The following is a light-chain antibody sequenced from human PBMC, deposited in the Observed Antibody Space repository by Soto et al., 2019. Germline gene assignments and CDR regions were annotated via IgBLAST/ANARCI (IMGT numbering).Light chain of an antibody. J-gene: IGKJ1*01. CDR2: GAS. V-gene: IGKV3-20*01. Sequence: EIVLTHSPGTLSLSPGERATLSFSSSQSVTTSYLAWYQRKPGQAPRLLIYGASSRATGIPDRFSGSGSGTDFTLTISRLEPEDFAVYYCQQYGSSGTFGQGTKVDIK. CDR3: QQYGSSGT. CDR1: QSVTTSY.